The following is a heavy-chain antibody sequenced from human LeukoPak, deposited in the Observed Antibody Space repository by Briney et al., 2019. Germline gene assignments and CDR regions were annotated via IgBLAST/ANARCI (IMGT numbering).Heavy chain of an antibody. J-gene: IGHJ5*02. CDR3: ARDQVGGGGRWFSGWFDP. Sequence: GGSLRLSCAASGFTFSSYSMNWVRQAPGKGLEWVSSISSSSSYIYYADSVKGRFTISRDNAKNSLYPQMNSLRAEDTAVYYCARDQVGGGGRWFSGWFDPWGQGTLVTVSS. CDR1: GFTFSSYS. CDR2: ISSSSSYI. D-gene: IGHD1-26*01. V-gene: IGHV3-21*01.